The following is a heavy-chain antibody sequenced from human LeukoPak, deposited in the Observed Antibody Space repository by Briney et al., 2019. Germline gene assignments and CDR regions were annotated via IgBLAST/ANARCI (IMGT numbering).Heavy chain of an antibody. CDR2: IYHSGST. J-gene: IGHJ3*02. D-gene: IGHD1-26*01. CDR1: GGSISSGGYY. CDR3: ARSNSGSYRRGAFDI. Sequence: PSETLSLTCTVSGGSISSGGYYWSWIRQPPGKGLEWIGYIYHSGSTYYNPSLKSRVTISVDRSKNQFSLKLSSVTAADTAVYYCARSNSGSYRRGAFDIWGQGTMVTVSS. V-gene: IGHV4-30-2*01.